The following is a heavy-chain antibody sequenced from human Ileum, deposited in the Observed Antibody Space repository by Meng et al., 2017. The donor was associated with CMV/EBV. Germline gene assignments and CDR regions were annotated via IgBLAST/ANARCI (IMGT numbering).Heavy chain of an antibody. CDR1: GYTFTGYY. D-gene: IGHD1-7*01. J-gene: IGHJ4*02. CDR2: FDPEDGET. CDR3: ATAGGITGTTSTAFDY. V-gene: IGHV1-24*01. Sequence: ASVKVSCKASGYTFTGYYMHWVRQAPGQGLEWMGGFDPEDGETIYAQKFQGRVTMTEDTSTDTAYMELSSLRSEDTAVYYCATAGGITGTTSTAFDYWGQGTLVTVSS.